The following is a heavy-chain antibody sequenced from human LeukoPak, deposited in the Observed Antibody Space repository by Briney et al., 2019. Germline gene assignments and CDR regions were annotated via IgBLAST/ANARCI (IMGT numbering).Heavy chain of an antibody. V-gene: IGHV3-66*01. CDR3: ARAYYYGSGRFDP. D-gene: IGHD3-10*01. Sequence: GGSLRLSCAASGFTVSSNYMSWVRQAPGKGLEWVSVIYSGGSTYYADSVKGRFTISRDNSKNTLYLQMNSLRAEDTAVYYCARAYYYGSGRFDPWGQGALVTVSS. CDR2: IYSGGST. J-gene: IGHJ5*02. CDR1: GFTVSSNY.